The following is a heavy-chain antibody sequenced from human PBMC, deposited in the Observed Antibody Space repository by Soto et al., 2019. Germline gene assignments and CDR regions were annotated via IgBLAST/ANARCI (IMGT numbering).Heavy chain of an antibody. V-gene: IGHV5-51*04. CDR2: IYPADSDT. J-gene: IGHJ5*02. CDR1: GYNFPNYW. D-gene: IGHD5-12*01. CDR3: ARGEMATIFP. Sequence: GESLKISCKGSGYNFPNYWIAWVRQMPGKGLECMGIIYPADSDTRYSPSFQGQVTISADKPFSTAYLQWSSLKASDTAMYYCARGEMATIFPWGQGTLVTVSS.